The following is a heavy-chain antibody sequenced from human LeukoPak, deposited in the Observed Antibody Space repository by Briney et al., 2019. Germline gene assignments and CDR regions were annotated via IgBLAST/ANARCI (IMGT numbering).Heavy chain of an antibody. CDR3: ARGLGRDGYNYSLDFDY. V-gene: IGHV4-34*01. Sequence: SETLSLTCAAYGGSFSGYYWSWIRQPPGKGLEWIGEINHSGSTNYNPSLKSRVTISVDTSKNQFSLKLSSVTAADTAVYYCARGLGRDGYNYSLDFDYWGQGTLVTVSS. CDR1: GGSFSGYY. D-gene: IGHD5-24*01. CDR2: INHSGST. J-gene: IGHJ4*02.